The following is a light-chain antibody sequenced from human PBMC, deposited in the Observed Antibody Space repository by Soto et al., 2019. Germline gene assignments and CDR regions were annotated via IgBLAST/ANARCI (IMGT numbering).Light chain of an antibody. Sequence: PGERVTLSCRASQSVSSSYLTWCQQKPGQAPRLLMSGASTRATGIPARFGGSGSGTGFTLTVSSLQPEDFAVYYCQQYGGSPITFGLGTRLEI. CDR1: QSVSSSY. J-gene: IGKJ5*01. CDR3: QQYGGSPIT. V-gene: IGKV3-20*01. CDR2: GAS.